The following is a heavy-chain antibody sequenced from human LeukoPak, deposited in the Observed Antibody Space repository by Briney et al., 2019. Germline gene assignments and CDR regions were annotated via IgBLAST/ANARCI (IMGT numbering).Heavy chain of an antibody. V-gene: IGHV1-8*01. CDR2: MNPNSGNT. Sequence: ASVKVSCKASGYTFTSYDINWVRQATGQGLEWMGWMNPNSGNTGYAQKFQGRVTMTRNTSISTAYMELSSLRSEDTAVYYCAREYSSGWRDDYYGMDVWGQGTTVTVSS. D-gene: IGHD6-19*01. CDR1: GYTFTSYD. CDR3: AREYSSGWRDDYYGMDV. J-gene: IGHJ6*02.